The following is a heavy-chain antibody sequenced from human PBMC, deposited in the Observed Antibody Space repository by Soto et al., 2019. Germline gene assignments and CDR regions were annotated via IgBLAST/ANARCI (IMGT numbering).Heavy chain of an antibody. CDR3: ARLFWGDYGDWN. J-gene: IGHJ4*02. Sequence: QVQLQESGPGLVKPSQTLSLTCTVSGGSISSGGYYWSWIRQHQGTDLEWIGYLYYSGSPYYNPSLNSRVTISVDTSKNQFSMKLSSVTAADTAVYYCARLFWGDYGDWNWGQGTLVTVSS. D-gene: IGHD4-17*01. CDR2: LYYSGSP. V-gene: IGHV4-31*03. CDR1: GGSISSGGYY.